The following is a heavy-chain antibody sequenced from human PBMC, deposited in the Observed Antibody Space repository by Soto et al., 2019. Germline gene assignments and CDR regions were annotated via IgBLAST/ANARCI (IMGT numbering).Heavy chain of an antibody. CDR2: INAGNGNT. CDR1: GYTFTSYA. J-gene: IGHJ4*02. CDR3: ARDPTLRLHPDIVVVPAAMDY. Sequence: QVQLVQSGAEVKKPGASVKVSCKASGYTFTSYAMHWVRQAPGQRLEWMGWINAGNGNTKYSQKFQGRVTITRDTSASTAYMELSSLRSEDTAVYYCARDPTLRLHPDIVVVPAAMDYWGQGTLVTVSS. V-gene: IGHV1-3*01. D-gene: IGHD2-2*01.